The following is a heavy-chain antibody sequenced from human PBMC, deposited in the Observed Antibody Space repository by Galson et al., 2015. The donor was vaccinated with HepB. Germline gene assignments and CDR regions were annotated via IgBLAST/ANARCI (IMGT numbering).Heavy chain of an antibody. CDR3: ARGLKAARHYYYYYYMDV. V-gene: IGHV4-4*02. Sequence: SETLSLTCAVSGGSISSSNWWSWVRQPPGKGLEWIGQIYHSGSTNYNPSLKSRVTISIDTSKNQFSLKLSSVTAADTAVYYCARGLKAARHYYYYYYMDVWGKGTTVTVSS. CDR2: IYHSGST. J-gene: IGHJ6*03. CDR1: GGSISSSNW. D-gene: IGHD6-6*01.